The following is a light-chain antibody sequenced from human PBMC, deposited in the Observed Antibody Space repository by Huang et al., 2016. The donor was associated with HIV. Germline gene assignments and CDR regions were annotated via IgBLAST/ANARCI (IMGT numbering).Light chain of an antibody. V-gene: IGKV3-11*01. CDR2: GAS. J-gene: IGKJ4*01. CDR3: QESDTWPRLT. Sequence: IVLTQTPASLSLSAGERATLSCRASQSVSHYLAWYQHKPGQPPRLLIYGASRRATDIPARFNGSGSGTDFTLTISSLEAEDSALYYCQESDTWPRLTLGGGTKLEIK. CDR1: QSVSHY.